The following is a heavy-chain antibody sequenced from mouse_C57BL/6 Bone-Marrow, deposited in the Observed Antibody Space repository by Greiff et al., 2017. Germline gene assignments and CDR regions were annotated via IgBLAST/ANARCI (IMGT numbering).Heavy chain of an antibody. CDR1: GYTFTSYW. V-gene: IGHV1-50*01. J-gene: IGHJ1*03. CDR3: ARWRDGYSYWYFDV. Sequence: QVQLQQPGAELVKPGASVKLSCTASGYTFTSYWMQWVKQRPGQGLEWIGEIDPSDSSTNYDQKFKGQATLTVDTSSSTAYMQLSSLTSEDSAVYYCARWRDGYSYWYFDVWGTGTTVTVSS. CDR2: IDPSDSST. D-gene: IGHD2-3*01.